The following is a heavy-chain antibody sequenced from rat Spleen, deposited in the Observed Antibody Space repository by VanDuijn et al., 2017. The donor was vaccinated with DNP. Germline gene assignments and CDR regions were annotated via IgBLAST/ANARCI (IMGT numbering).Heavy chain of an antibody. CDR2: ITPDGSIT. Sequence: EVLLVESDGGLVQPGRSLKLSCAVSGFTFSDYYMAWVRQAPDKGLEWVASITPDGSITYYPDRVKGRFMISKDDVKNTGYLQMNNLRSEDTAMYYCVSGGPGINQGNWFAYWGQGTLVTVSS. CDR1: GFTFSDYY. J-gene: IGHJ3*01. CDR3: VSGGPGINQGNWFAY. D-gene: IGHD1-4*01. V-gene: IGHV5-35*01.